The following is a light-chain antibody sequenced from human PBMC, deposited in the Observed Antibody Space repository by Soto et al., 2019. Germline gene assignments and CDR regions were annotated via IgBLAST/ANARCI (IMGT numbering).Light chain of an antibody. CDR3: SSFTSSTTVV. V-gene: IGLV2-14*03. CDR1: TSDVGRYNY. J-gene: IGLJ2*01. Sequence: QSALTQPASVSGSPGQSITISCTGTTSDVGRYNYVSWYQQHPGKVPKLMIYDVNSRPSGVSNRFSGSKSGNTASLTISGLQADDEADYYCSSFTSSTTVVFGGGTKVTVL. CDR2: DVN.